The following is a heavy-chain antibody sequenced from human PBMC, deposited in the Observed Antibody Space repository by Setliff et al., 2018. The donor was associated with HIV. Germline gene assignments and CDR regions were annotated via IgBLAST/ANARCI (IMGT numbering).Heavy chain of an antibody. V-gene: IGHV4-59*11. CDR2: IYYSGST. CDR3: ARGTGAGY. J-gene: IGHJ4*02. CDR1: GGSISSHY. Sequence: SETLSLTCTVSGGSISSHYWSWIRQPPGKGLEWIGYIYYSGSTNYNPSLKSRVTISVDTSKNQFSLKLSSVTAADTAVYYCARGTGAGYWGQGTLVTVSS.